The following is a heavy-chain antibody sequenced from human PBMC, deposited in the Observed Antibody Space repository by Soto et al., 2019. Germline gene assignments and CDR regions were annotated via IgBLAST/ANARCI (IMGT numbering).Heavy chain of an antibody. CDR1: GFTFSDHY. J-gene: IGHJ4*02. CDR3: ARRGSYSFDY. V-gene: IGHV3-72*01. CDR2: TRNKANSYTT. Sequence: GGSLRLSCAASGFTFSDHYMDWVRQAPGKGLEWVGRTRNKANSYTTEYAASVKGRFTISRDDSKNSLYLQMNSLKTEDTAVYYCARRGSYSFDYWAQGTLVTVSS. D-gene: IGHD1-26*01.